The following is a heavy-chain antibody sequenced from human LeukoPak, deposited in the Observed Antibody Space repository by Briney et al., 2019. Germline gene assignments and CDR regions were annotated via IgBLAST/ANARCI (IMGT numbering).Heavy chain of an antibody. D-gene: IGHD6-6*01. CDR2: IYTSGST. J-gene: IGHJ4*02. CDR1: GGSISSGSYY. CDR3: ARSRQLVPFDY. Sequence: SETLSLTCTVSGGSISSGSYYWSWIRQPAGKGLEWIGRIYTSGSTNYNPSLKSRVTISVDTSKIQFSLKLSSVTAADTAVYYCARSRQLVPFDYWGQGTLVTVSS. V-gene: IGHV4-61*02.